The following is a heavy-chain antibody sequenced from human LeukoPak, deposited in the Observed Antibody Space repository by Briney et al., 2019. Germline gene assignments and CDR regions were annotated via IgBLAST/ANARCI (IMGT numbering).Heavy chain of an antibody. D-gene: IGHD6-13*01. V-gene: IGHV4-39*07. J-gene: IGHJ5*02. CDR3: ARGDGSSWYDNWFDP. Sequence: SETLSLTCTVSGGSVSSGTYYWGWIRQPPGKGLEWIGSMYYIGSTYYNPSLKSRVTISVDTSKNQFSLKLSSVTAADTAVYYCARGDGSSWYDNWFDPWGQGTLVTVSS. CDR1: GGSVSSGTYY. CDR2: MYYIGST.